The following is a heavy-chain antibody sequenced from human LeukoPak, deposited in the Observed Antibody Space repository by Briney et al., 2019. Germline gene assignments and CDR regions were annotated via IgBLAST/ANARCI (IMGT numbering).Heavy chain of an antibody. J-gene: IGHJ4*02. Sequence: PGGSLRLSCAASGFTFSSYGMHWVRQAPGKGLEWVAFIRYDGSNKYYADSVKGRFTISRDNSKNTLYLQMNSLRAEDTAVYYCAKDRSGSYRYYFDYWGQGTLVTVSS. CDR2: IRYDGSNK. V-gene: IGHV3-30*02. D-gene: IGHD1-26*01. CDR3: AKDRSGSYRYYFDY. CDR1: GFTFSSYG.